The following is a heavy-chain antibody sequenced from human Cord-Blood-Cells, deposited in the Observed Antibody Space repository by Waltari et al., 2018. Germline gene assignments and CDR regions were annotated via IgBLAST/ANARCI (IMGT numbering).Heavy chain of an antibody. Sequence: QVTLKESGPVLVKPTETLTLTCTVSGFSLSNARMGVSWIRQPPGKALEWLAHIFSNDEKSYSTPLKSRLTISKDTAKSQVVLTRTNMDPVDTARYYCARIPNAVRRHWYFDLWGRGTLVTVSA. CDR1: GFSLSNARMG. J-gene: IGHJ2*01. D-gene: IGHD1-1*01. CDR2: IFSNDEK. CDR3: ARIPNAVRRHWYFDL. V-gene: IGHV2-26*01.